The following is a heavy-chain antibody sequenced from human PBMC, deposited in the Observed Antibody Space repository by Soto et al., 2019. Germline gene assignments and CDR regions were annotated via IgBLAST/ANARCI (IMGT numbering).Heavy chain of an antibody. CDR2: IKSKTDGGTT. V-gene: IGHV3-15*07. J-gene: IGHJ6*02. Sequence: GGSLRLSCAASGFTFSNAWMNWVRQAPGKGLEWVGRIKSKTDGGTTDYAAPVKGRFTISRDDSKNTLYLQMNSLKTEDTAVYYCTTVRYCSSTSCSYYYYYYGMDVWGQGTTVTVSS. CDR1: GFTFSNAW. CDR3: TTVRYCSSTSCSYYYYYYGMDV. D-gene: IGHD2-2*01.